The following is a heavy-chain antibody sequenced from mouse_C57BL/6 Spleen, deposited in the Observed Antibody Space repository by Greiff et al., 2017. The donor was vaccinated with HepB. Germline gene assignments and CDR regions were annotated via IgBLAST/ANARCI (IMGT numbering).Heavy chain of an antibody. D-gene: IGHD2-3*01. CDR1: GFTFSSYG. CDR3: ARHDDGYFDY. V-gene: IGHV5-6*01. Sequence: EVQLVESGGDLVKPGGSLKLSCAASGFTFSSYGMSWVRQTPDKRLEWVATISSGGSYTYYPDSVKGRFTISRDNAKNTLYLQMSSLKSEDTAMYYCARHDDGYFDYWGQGTTLTVSS. CDR2: ISSGGSYT. J-gene: IGHJ2*01.